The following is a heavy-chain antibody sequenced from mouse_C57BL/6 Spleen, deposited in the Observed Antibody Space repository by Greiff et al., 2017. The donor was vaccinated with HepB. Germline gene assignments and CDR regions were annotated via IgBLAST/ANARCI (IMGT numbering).Heavy chain of an antibody. CDR3: TTTSNYWYFDV. CDR1: GFNIKDDY. CDR2: IDPENGDT. V-gene: IGHV14-4*01. Sequence: DVKLVESGAELVRPGASVKLSCTASGFNIKDDYMHWVKQRPEQGLEWIGWIDPENGDTEYASKFQGKATITADTSSNTAYLQLSSLTSEDTAVYYCTTTSNYWYFDVWGTGTTVTVSS. J-gene: IGHJ1*03.